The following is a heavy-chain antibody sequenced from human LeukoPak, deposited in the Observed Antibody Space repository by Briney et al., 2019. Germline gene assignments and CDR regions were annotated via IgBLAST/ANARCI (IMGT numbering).Heavy chain of an antibody. J-gene: IGHJ4*02. Sequence: GGSLRLSCAASGFTFSSYGMHWVRQAPGKGLEWLAVMWYDGTNIYYADSVKGRFAISRDNSKNTLYLQMNSLRAEDTAVYYCARARNNYDSSSYSALDYWGQGTLVTVSS. CDR2: MWYDGTNI. CDR1: GFTFSSYG. V-gene: IGHV3-33*01. CDR3: ARARNNYDSSSYSALDY. D-gene: IGHD3-22*01.